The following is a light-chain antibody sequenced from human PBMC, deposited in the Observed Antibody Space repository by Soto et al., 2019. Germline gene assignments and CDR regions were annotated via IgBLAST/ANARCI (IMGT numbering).Light chain of an antibody. CDR2: DAS. Sequence: EIVLTQAPVTLSLSPGDRATLSCRASQSFSSYLARYHQRPGHAPRLLIYDASNRATGIPARFRGSGSGTDFTLTIDTLEPEDFAIYYCQPRTNWPPITFGQGTRLEIK. CDR3: QPRTNWPPIT. J-gene: IGKJ5*01. V-gene: IGKV3-11*01. CDR1: QSFSSY.